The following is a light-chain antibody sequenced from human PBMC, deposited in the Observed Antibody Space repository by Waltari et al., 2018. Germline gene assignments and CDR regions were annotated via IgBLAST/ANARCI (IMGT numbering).Light chain of an antibody. J-gene: IGKJ1*01. CDR2: GAS. CDR3: QQSYSLPWT. Sequence: EIVLTQSPGTLSLSPGERATLSCRASQSVSSSYLAWYQQKPGQAPRLLIYGASGRATGIPDRFSGSGSGTEFTLTISSLQPEDFATYYCQQSYSLPWTFGQGTNVEVK. CDR1: QSVSSSY. V-gene: IGKV3-20*01.